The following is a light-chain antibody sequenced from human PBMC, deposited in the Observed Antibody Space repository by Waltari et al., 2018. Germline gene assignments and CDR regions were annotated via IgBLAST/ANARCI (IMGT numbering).Light chain of an antibody. CDR1: QSISSS. CDR2: DAS. Sequence: DIQMTQSPSSLSASVGDRVTITCRASQSISSSLYWYQQKPGKVPKLLISDASSLQSGVPSRFSGSGSGTDFTLTISSLQPEDLVTYYCQQSHSLPRTFGQGTKVEIK. CDR3: QQSHSLPRT. V-gene: IGKV1-39*01. J-gene: IGKJ1*01.